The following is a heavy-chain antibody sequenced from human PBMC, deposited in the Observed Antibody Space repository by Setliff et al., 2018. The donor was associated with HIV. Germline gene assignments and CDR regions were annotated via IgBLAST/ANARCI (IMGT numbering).Heavy chain of an antibody. D-gene: IGHD3-22*01. J-gene: IGHJ4*02. V-gene: IGHV3-21*01. CDR3: ARDLSLFYYYDSSGGDY. Sequence: GESLRLSCAASGFTFSSYSMNWVRQAPGKGLEWVSSISSSSSYIYYADSVKGRFTISRDNAKNSLYLQMNSLRAEDTAVYYCARDLSLFYYYDSSGGDYWGQGTLVTVSS. CDR1: GFTFSSYS. CDR2: ISSSSSYI.